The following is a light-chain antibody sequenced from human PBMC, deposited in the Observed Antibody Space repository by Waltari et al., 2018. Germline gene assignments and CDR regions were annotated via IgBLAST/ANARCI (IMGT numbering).Light chain of an antibody. Sequence: ETVMTQSPPTLYVSTGDRANLSCRASQSVSINLAWYQHKPGQDPRLLIYGASTRATGIPVRFSGSGSGTEFTLTISSLQSEDFAVYYCQQYNNWPPYTFGQGTNLEI. V-gene: IGKV3-15*01. CDR3: QQYNNWPPYT. CDR1: QSVSIN. J-gene: IGKJ2*01. CDR2: GAS.